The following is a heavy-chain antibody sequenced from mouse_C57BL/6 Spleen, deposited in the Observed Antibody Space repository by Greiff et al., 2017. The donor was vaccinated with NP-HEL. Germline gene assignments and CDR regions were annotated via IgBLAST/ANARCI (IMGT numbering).Heavy chain of an antibody. J-gene: IGHJ4*01. CDR2: INPSNGGT. CDR1: GYTFTSYW. Sequence: QVQLQQPGTELVKPGASVKLSCKASGYTFTSYWMHWVKQRPGQGLEWIGNINPSNGGTNYNEKFKSKATLTVDQSSSTAYMQLSSLTSEDSAVYYGARNTAQARDYAMDYWGQGTSVTVSS. V-gene: IGHV1-53*01. D-gene: IGHD3-2*02. CDR3: ARNTAQARDYAMDY.